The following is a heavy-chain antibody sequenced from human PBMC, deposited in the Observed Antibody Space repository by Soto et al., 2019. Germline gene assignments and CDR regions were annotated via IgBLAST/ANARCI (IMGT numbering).Heavy chain of an antibody. CDR2: IYYSGST. V-gene: IGHV4-31*03. D-gene: IGHD6-6*01. Sequence: QVQLQESGPGLVKPSQTLSLTCTVSGGSISSGGYYWSWIRQHPGKGLEWIGYIYYSGSTYYNPSRKSRGTISVDTSKNQFALKLSSVTAADTAVYYCARENSSSSFHFDYWGQGTLVTVSS. CDR1: GGSISSGGYY. CDR3: ARENSSSSFHFDY. J-gene: IGHJ4*02.